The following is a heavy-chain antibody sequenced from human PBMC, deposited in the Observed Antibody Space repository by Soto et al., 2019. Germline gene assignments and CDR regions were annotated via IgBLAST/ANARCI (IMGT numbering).Heavy chain of an antibody. CDR2: IIPTLGIA. CDR1: GGTFSSYT. Sequence: ASVKVSCKASGGTFSSYTISWVRQAPGQGLEWMGRIIPTLGIANYAQKFQGRVTITADKSTSTAYMELSSLRSEDTAVYYCARDKADYYGSGSPQYYFDYWGQGTLVTVSS. CDR3: ARDKADYYGSGSPQYYFDY. J-gene: IGHJ4*02. V-gene: IGHV1-69*04. D-gene: IGHD3-10*01.